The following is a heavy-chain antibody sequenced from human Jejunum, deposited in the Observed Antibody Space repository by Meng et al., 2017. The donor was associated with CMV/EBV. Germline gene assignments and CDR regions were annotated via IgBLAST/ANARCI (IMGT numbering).Heavy chain of an antibody. J-gene: IGHJ6*02. Sequence: GYTFSTSAIAWVRQAPGRGLEWMGWVSADNGDTNYAHQLHGRVSMTTDTSTTTAYMELRSLRSDDTGVYYCARIPVTSGSSYGLDVWGQGTTVTVSS. CDR1: GYTFSTSA. CDR3: ARIPVTSGSSYGLDV. V-gene: IGHV1-18*01. CDR2: VSADNGDT. D-gene: IGHD4-17*01.